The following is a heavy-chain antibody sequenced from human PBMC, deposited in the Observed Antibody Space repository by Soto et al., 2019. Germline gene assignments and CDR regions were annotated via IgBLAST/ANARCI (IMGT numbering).Heavy chain of an antibody. D-gene: IGHD6-19*01. J-gene: IGHJ5*02. Sequence: SQTLSLTCAISGDSVSTNSAAWNWIRQSPSRGLEWLGRTYYRSKWYNDYALSVKSRITIIPDTSKNQFSLQLNSVTPEDTAVYYCARVVYSSGWYWFDPWGLGTLVTVSS. CDR1: GDSVSTNSAA. CDR2: TYYRSKWYN. V-gene: IGHV6-1*01. CDR3: ARVVYSSGWYWFDP.